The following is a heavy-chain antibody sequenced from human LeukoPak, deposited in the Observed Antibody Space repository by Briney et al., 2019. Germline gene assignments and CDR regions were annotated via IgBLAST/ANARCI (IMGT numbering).Heavy chain of an antibody. Sequence: SSETLSLTCIVSGGSISSSSYNWGWIRQPPGKGLEWIGSIYYSGTTYYNPSLKSRLTISVDTSKNQFSLNLSSVTAADTAVYYCARHARIIASPLVWGQGILVTVSS. J-gene: IGHJ4*02. V-gene: IGHV4-39*01. CDR2: IYYSGTT. CDR1: GGSISSSSYN. CDR3: ARHARIIASPLV. D-gene: IGHD2/OR15-2a*01.